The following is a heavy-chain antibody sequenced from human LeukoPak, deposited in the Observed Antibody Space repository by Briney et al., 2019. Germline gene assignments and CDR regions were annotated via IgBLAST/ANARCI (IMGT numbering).Heavy chain of an antibody. Sequence: ASVKVSCKASGYTFTGYYVHWVRQAPGQGLEWMGRINPNSGVTNYAQKFQGRVTMTRDTPLSTAYMELSRLRSDDTAVYYCARDPTTYCSSASCHYYYYYMDVWGKGTTVTVSS. CDR3: ARDPTTYCSSASCHYYYYYMDV. J-gene: IGHJ6*03. D-gene: IGHD2-2*01. CDR1: GYTFTGYY. V-gene: IGHV1-2*06. CDR2: INPNSGVT.